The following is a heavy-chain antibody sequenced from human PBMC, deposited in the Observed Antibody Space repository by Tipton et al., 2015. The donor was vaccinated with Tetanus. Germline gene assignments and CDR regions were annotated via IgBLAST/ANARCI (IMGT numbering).Heavy chain of an antibody. Sequence: QSGAEVKKPGESLKISCKGSGYRFTSYWIGWVRQMPGKGLKWMGIIFPGDSNTRYSPSFQGQVTISADKSSSTAYLQWSSLKASDTAMYYCAREMGTGFGAFDIWGRGTMVTVSS. CDR2: IFPGDSNT. V-gene: IGHV5-51*01. CDR3: AREMGTGFGAFDI. J-gene: IGHJ3*02. CDR1: GYRFTSYW. D-gene: IGHD5-24*01.